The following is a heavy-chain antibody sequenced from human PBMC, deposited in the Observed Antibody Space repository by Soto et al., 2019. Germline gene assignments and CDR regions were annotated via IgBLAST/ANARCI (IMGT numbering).Heavy chain of an antibody. CDR2: TIPVFNTA. J-gene: IGHJ3*02. CDR1: GGTLSDHG. V-gene: IGHV1-69*06. CDR3: ARGVYGSGNYYTGPSAFDI. Sequence: QVQLEQSGAEVKKPGSSVKVSCKASGGTLSDHGVAWLRQAPGQGLEWMGGTIPVFNTAKYAQKSQGRVTVTADKFTNIAYMELSRLRSEDTAFYFCARGVYGSGNYYTGPSAFDIWGQGTMVIVSS. D-gene: IGHD3-10*01.